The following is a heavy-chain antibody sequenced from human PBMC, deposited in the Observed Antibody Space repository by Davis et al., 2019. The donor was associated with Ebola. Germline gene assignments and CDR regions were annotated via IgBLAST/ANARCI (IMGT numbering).Heavy chain of an antibody. CDR2: IIPIFGTA. CDR3: AREGSRYSYGSDY. J-gene: IGHJ4*02. CDR1: GGTFSSYA. D-gene: IGHD5-18*01. Sequence: SVKVSCKASGGTFSSYAISWVRQAPGQGLEWMGGIIPIFGTANYAQKFQGRVTITADESTSTAYMELSSLRSEDTAVYYCAREGSRYSYGSDYWGQGTLVTVSS. V-gene: IGHV1-69*13.